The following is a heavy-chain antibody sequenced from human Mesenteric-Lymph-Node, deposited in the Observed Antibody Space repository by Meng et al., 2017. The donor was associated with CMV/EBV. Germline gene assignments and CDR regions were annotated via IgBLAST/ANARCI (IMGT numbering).Heavy chain of an antibody. J-gene: IGHJ4*02. V-gene: IGHV2-70D*14. CDR1: GFSLSTSGVG. CDR2: IDWDDDK. CDR3: ARTPNLYSSSWYFGEVGYFDY. Sequence: SGPTLVKPTQTLTLTCTFSGFSLSTSGVGVGWIRQPPGKALEWLARIDWDDDKFYSTSLKTRLTISKDTSKNQVVLTMTNMDPVDTATYYCARTPNLYSSSWYFGEVGYFDYWGQGTLVTVSS. D-gene: IGHD6-13*01.